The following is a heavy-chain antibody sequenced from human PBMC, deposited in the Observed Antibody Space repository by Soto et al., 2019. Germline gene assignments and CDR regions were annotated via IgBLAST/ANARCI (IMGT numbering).Heavy chain of an antibody. CDR2: FSLSGTT. Sequence: PSETLSLTCTVSGASITGSSYWSWIRQPAGEGLEWIGRFSLSGTTNYNPSLRSRVTMSADVSKNQFSLRLTSVTAADTALYYCARGMTPPGAPAWYYFDSWGQGTLVTVS. J-gene: IGHJ4*02. D-gene: IGHD2-8*02. CDR1: GASITGSSY. V-gene: IGHV4-4*07. CDR3: ARGMTPPGAPAWYYFDS.